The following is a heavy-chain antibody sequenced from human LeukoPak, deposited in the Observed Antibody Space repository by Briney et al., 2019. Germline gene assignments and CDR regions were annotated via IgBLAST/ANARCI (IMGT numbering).Heavy chain of an antibody. D-gene: IGHD3-16*01. CDR3: AKLGGHPLHNYYVGV. V-gene: IGHV3-23*01. J-gene: IGHJ6*03. Sequence: GGSLRLSCAASGFTFSSDAMSGVRQPPGRGLEWVSVILDSGYSTYYATSVKCRFTMSRDNSNNTLYLQMNSLRAEDTAVYYCAKLGGHPLHNYYVGVWGKGTTVAVSS. CDR2: ILDSGYST. CDR1: GFTFSSDA.